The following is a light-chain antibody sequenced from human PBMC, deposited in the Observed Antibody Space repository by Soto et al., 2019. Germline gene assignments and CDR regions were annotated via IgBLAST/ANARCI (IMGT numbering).Light chain of an antibody. V-gene: IGLV2-8*01. J-gene: IGLJ2*01. CDR3: SSYAGSNNPV. CDR2: EVS. Sequence: QSALTQPPSASGSPGQSVTISCTGTSSDVGGYNYVSWYQQHPGKAPKLMIYEVSKRPSGVPDRFSGSKSGNMASLTVSGLQAEDEADYYCSSYAGSNNPVFGGGTKLTVL. CDR1: SSDVGGYNY.